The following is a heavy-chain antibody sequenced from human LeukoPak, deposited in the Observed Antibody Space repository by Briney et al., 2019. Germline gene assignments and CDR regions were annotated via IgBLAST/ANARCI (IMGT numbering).Heavy chain of an antibody. CDR2: ISGGGISST. V-gene: IGHV3-23*01. Sequence: GGSLRLSCAASGFTFSGYAMNWVRQAPGKGLEWVSAISGGGISSTYYADSVKGRFTISRDNSKNTLYLQMNSLRAEDTAVYYCANTGDGWLQTHWGRGTRVTVSS. CDR3: ANTGDGWLQTH. CDR1: GFTFSGYA. J-gene: IGHJ4*02. D-gene: IGHD5-24*01.